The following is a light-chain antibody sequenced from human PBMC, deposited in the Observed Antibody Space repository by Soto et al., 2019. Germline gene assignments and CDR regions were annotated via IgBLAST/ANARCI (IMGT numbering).Light chain of an antibody. V-gene: IGLV2-23*02. J-gene: IGLJ3*02. CDR3: CSYAGRINWV. CDR1: SSDVGSYNL. CDR2: EVS. Sequence: QSVLTQPASVSGSPGQSITISCTGTSSDVGSYNLVSWFQQHPGEAPKLIIYEVSDRPSGVSNRFSGSKSGNTASLTISGLQGSDEDDYYCCSYAGRINWVFGGGTKLTVL.